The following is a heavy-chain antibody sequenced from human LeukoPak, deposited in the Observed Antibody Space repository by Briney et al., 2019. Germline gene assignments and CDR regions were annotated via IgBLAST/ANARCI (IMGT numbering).Heavy chain of an antibody. Sequence: SETLSLTCTVSGGSLSPYYWSWIRKPPGKGLEWIGYIFLSVSTTYSPSLKSRLTVSVETSMTQFSLSLISVTAADTALYYCARERRSRSYSFLEDAFDIWGQGTTVIVSS. CDR2: IFLSVST. V-gene: IGHV4-59*01. D-gene: IGHD1-26*01. J-gene: IGHJ3*02. CDR3: ARERRSRSYSFLEDAFDI. CDR1: GGSLSPYY.